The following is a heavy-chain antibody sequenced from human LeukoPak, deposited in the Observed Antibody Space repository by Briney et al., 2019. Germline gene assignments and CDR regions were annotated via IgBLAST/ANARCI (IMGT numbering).Heavy chain of an antibody. V-gene: IGHV3-30*02. J-gene: IGHJ4*02. CDR3: AKGGPCSSTSCSYFDY. CDR2: IRYDGSNK. Sequence: PGGSLRLSCAASGFTFSSYGMHWVRQAPGKGLEWVAFIRYDGSNKYYADSVKGRFTISRDNSKNTLYLQMNSLRAEDTAVYYCAKGGPCSSTSCSYFDYWGQGTLVTVSS. D-gene: IGHD2-2*01. CDR1: GFTFSSYG.